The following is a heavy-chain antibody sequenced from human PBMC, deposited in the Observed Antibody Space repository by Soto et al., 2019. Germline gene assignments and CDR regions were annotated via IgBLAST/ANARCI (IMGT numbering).Heavy chain of an antibody. V-gene: IGHV1-18*01. CDR3: VMVDNYVTPTPQDV. CDR2: ISPYTGNT. Sequence: QVPLVQSGDEVKKPGASVKVSCKASGYIFVNYGIAWVRQAPGQGLEWMGWISPYTGNTHSATKIQGRLTMTTDTSTSTAYRDLGSLTSDDTAVYYCVMVDNYVTPTPQDVWGQGTTVTVSS. D-gene: IGHD3-16*01. J-gene: IGHJ6*02. CDR1: GYIFVNYG.